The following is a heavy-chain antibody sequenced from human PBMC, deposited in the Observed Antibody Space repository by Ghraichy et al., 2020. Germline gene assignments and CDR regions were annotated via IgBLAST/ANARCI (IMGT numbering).Heavy chain of an antibody. CDR1: GGSISSSSYY. Sequence: SQTLSLTCTVSGGSISSSSYYWGWIRQPPGKGLEWIGSIYYSGSTYYNPSLKSRVTISVDTSKNQFSLKLSSVTAAATAVYYCARTDCSGGSCYSDWFDPWGQGTLVTVSS. J-gene: IGHJ5*02. CDR3: ARTDCSGGSCYSDWFDP. D-gene: IGHD2-15*01. V-gene: IGHV4-39*01. CDR2: IYYSGST.